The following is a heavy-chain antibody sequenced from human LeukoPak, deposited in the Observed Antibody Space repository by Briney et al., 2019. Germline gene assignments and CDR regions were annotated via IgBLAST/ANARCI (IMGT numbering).Heavy chain of an antibody. J-gene: IGHJ5*02. CDR2: IYTSGST. CDR1: GGSISSGSYY. CDR3: ARSLGFGELWGQIPWFDP. Sequence: SETLSLTCTVSGGSISSGSYYWSWIRQPAGKGLGWIGRIYTSGSTNYNPSLKSRVTISVDTSKNQFSLKLSSVTAADTAVYYCARSLGFGELWGQIPWFDPWGQGTLVTVSS. D-gene: IGHD3-10*01. V-gene: IGHV4-61*02.